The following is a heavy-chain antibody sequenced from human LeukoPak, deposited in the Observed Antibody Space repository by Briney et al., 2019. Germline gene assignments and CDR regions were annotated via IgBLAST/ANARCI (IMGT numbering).Heavy chain of an antibody. CDR1: GFTFSSYW. V-gene: IGHV3-7*01. Sequence: GGSLRLSCAASGFTFSSYWMTWVRQAPGKGLEWVANIKQDGSETYYVDSVKGRPTISRDNAKNSLYLQMSSLRAEDTAVYYCARVAKKYDDDNSGYRDSDYWGQGTLVTVSS. J-gene: IGHJ4*02. CDR2: IKQDGSET. D-gene: IGHD3-22*01. CDR3: ARVAKKYDDDNSGYRDSDY.